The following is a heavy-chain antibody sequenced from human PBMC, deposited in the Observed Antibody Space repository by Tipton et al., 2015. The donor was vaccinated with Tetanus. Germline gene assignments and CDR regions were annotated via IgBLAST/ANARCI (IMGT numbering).Heavy chain of an antibody. D-gene: IGHD6-25*01. J-gene: IGHJ4*02. CDR1: KFSFSRHS. CDR3: VSGSALDY. Sequence: SLRLSCAASKFSFSRHSMNWVRQAPGKGLEWVSSISSGSTYIYYADSVKGRFTISRDNAKNSLFLEMNSLRVDDTAVYYCVSGSALDYWGQGTLISVSS. V-gene: IGHV3-21*01. CDR2: ISSGSTYI.